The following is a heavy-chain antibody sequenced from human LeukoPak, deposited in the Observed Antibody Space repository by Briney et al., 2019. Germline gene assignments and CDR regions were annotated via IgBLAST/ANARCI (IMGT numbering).Heavy chain of an antibody. CDR1: GYTFTGYY. Sequence: ASVKVSCKASGYTFTGYYMHWVRQAPGQGLEWMGWINPNSGGTNYAQKFQGRVAMTRDTSISTAYMELSRLRSDDTAVYYCARVHYYGSGSYNYYFDYWGQGTLVTVSS. CDR3: ARVHYYGSGSYNYYFDY. V-gene: IGHV1-2*02. J-gene: IGHJ4*02. D-gene: IGHD3-10*01. CDR2: INPNSGGT.